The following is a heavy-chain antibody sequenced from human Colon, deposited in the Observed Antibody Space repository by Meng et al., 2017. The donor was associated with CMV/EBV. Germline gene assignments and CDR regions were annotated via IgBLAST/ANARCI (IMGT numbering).Heavy chain of an antibody. CDR2: IIPIFGTA. CDR3: ARAQGSEGNYYYFGMDV. CDR1: GGTFSSYA. Sequence: SVKVSCKASGGTFSSYAISWVRQAPGQGLEWMGGIIPIFGTANYAQKFQGRVTITTDESTSTVYMELSSLRSEDTAVYYCARAQGSEGNYYYFGMDVGGQGTTVTVSS. D-gene: IGHD2-15*01. J-gene: IGHJ6*02. V-gene: IGHV1-69*05.